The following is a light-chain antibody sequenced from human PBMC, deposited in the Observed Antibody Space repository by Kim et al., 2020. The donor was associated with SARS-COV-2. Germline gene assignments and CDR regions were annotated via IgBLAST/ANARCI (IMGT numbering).Light chain of an antibody. V-gene: IGLV2-11*01. CDR2: DVS. CDR3: CSYAGSYTLV. Sequence: GQSVTISCTGTSSDVGGYNYVSWYQQHPGKAPKLMIYDVSKQPSGVHDRFSGSKSGNTASLTISGLQAEDEADYYCCSYAGSYTLVFGGGTQLTVL. CDR1: SSDVGGYNY. J-gene: IGLJ2*01.